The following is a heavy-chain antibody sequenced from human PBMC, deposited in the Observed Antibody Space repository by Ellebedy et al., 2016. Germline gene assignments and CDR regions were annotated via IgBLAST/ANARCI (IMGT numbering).Heavy chain of an antibody. J-gene: IGHJ4*02. CDR1: GFTFSTYG. CDR2: ISGSGYNT. D-gene: IGHD2-21*02. V-gene: IGHV3-23*01. CDR3: GKEDLVGVTPFLDY. Sequence: GGSLRLSXIASGFTFSTYGMHWVRQAPGKGLEWVSAISGSGYNTYYADSVKGRFTISRDNSKNTLYLVMNSLRAEDTAVYYCGKEDLVGVTPFLDYWGQGTLITVSS.